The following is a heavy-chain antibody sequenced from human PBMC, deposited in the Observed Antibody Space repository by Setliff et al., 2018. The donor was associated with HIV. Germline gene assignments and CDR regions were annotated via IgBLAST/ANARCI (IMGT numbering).Heavy chain of an antibody. V-gene: IGHV4-39*07. CDR2: IFYSGNT. CDR3: ARVPRITTLRNAFDI. J-gene: IGHJ3*02. Sequence: SETLSLTCTVSNGSISSSSYFWGWIRQPPGKGLEWIGNIFYSGNTDYNPSLKSRVTISIDTSKNQFSLKLSSVTAADTAIYYCARVPRITTLRNAFDIWGQGTMVTVSS. D-gene: IGHD3-3*01. CDR1: NGSISSSSYF.